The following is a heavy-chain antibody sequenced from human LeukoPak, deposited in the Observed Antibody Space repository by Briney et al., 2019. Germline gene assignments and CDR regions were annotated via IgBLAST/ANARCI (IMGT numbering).Heavy chain of an antibody. D-gene: IGHD2-2*01. Sequence: GGSLRLSCAASGFTFSSYGMSWVRQAPGKGLEWVSAISGSGGSTYYADSVKGRFTISRDNSKNTLYLQINSLRAEDTAVYYCARDVCSSTSCYGSAGYYFDYWGQGTLVTVSS. V-gene: IGHV3-23*01. J-gene: IGHJ4*02. CDR1: GFTFSSYG. CDR3: ARDVCSSTSCYGSAGYYFDY. CDR2: ISGSGGST.